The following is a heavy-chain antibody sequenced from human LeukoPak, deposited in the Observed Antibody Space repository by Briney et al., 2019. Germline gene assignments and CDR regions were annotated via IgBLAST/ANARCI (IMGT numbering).Heavy chain of an antibody. CDR2: FHNSGTS. V-gene: IGHV4-59*01. Sequence: SETLSLTCTVSDDSISDYYRGWIRRPPGKGLEWIGCFHNSGTSTYNPSLKSRVTISADTSKNQFSLKLNSLTTADTAVYYCTRGAGWLIDPWGQGTLVTVSS. CDR1: DDSISDYY. D-gene: IGHD5-12*01. J-gene: IGHJ5*02. CDR3: TRGAGWLIDP.